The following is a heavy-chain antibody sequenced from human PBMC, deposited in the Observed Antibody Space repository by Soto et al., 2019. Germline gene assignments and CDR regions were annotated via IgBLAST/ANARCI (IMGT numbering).Heavy chain of an antibody. Sequence: QVQLVQSGAEVKKPGASVKVSCKASGYSFTGYDITWVRQAPGQGLEWMGWISTYTGKTNYAQRLQGRVTLTTDTSTSTAYMELRSLRSDDTAVYYCAPHTLDTGMPSGYWGQGTLVTVSS. D-gene: IGHD5-18*01. CDR3: APHTLDTGMPSGY. V-gene: IGHV1-18*01. J-gene: IGHJ4*02. CDR2: ISTYTGKT. CDR1: GYSFTGYD.